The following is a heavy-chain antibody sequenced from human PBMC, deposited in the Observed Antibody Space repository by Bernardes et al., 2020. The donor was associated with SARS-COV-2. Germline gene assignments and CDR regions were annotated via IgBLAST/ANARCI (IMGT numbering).Heavy chain of an antibody. CDR1: GFTFSSYW. CDR2: IKQDGSEK. D-gene: IGHD6-13*01. V-gene: IGHV3-7*01. Sequence: GGSLRLSCAASGFTFSSYWMSWVRQAPGKGLEWVANIKQDGSEKYYVDSVKGRFTISRDNAKNSLYLQMNSLRAEDTAVYYCARDIRQQLDGALYYYGMDVWGQGTTVTVSS. CDR3: ARDIRQQLDGALYYYGMDV. J-gene: IGHJ6*02.